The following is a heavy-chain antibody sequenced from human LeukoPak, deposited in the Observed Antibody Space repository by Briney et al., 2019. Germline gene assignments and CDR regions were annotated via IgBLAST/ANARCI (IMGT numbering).Heavy chain of an antibody. J-gene: IGHJ5*02. V-gene: IGHV3-23*01. CDR3: ARDIRPSGSYGWFDT. CDR2: ISSSGANT. Sequence: GGSLRLSCAASGFTFTSYAMAWVRQAPGKGLDWVASISSSGANTYSADSVRGRFTISRDSSKNTLYLQMNSLRADDTAVYYCARDIRPSGSYGWFDTWGQGTLVTVSS. D-gene: IGHD3-10*01. CDR1: GFTFTSYA.